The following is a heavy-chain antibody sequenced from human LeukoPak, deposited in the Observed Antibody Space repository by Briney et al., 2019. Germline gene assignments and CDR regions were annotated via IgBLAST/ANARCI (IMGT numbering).Heavy chain of an antibody. D-gene: IGHD7-27*01. V-gene: IGHV1-8*01. CDR2: MNPNSGNT. CDR1: GYTFTSYD. CDR3: ARGLSTGSHLGY. Sequence: GASVKVSCKASGYTFTSYDINWLRQATRQGLEWMGWMNPNSGNTGYAQKFQGRVTMTRNTSISTAYMELSSLRSEDTAVYYCARGLSTGSHLGYWGQGTLVTVSS. J-gene: IGHJ4*02.